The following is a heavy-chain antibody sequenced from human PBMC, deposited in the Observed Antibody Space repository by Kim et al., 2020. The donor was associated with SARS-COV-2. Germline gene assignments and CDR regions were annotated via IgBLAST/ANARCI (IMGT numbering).Heavy chain of an antibody. CDR2: INHSGST. CDR3: ARGGQLRYFDWLMASSHAFDI. CDR1: GGSFSGYY. Sequence: SETLSLTCAVYGGSFSGYYWSWIRQPPGKGLEWIGEINHSGSTNYNPSLKSRVTISVDTSKNQFSLKLSSVTAADTAVYCCARGGQLRYFDWLMASSHAFDIWGQGTMVTVSS. D-gene: IGHD3-9*01. V-gene: IGHV4-34*01. J-gene: IGHJ3*02.